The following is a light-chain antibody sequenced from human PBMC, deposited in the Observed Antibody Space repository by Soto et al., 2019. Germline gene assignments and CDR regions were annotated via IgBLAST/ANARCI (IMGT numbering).Light chain of an antibody. CDR2: GAS. CDR3: HQYNNWPTAYT. CDR1: QRISTN. J-gene: IGKJ2*01. V-gene: IGKV3-15*01. Sequence: EIVMTQSPATLSVSPGESDTLACRASQRISTNLAWYQQKGGQPPRLLIYGASTRATGITQRFSGSGSGTDFTLTISSLQSEDFAVYYCHQYNNWPTAYTFGQGTRVESK.